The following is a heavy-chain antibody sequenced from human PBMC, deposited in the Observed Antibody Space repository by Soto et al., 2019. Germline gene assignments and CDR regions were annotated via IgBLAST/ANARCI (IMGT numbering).Heavy chain of an antibody. D-gene: IGHD3-16*01. V-gene: IGHV3-33*01. CDR1: GFTFSSYG. CDR3: ARDPWAADY. J-gene: IGHJ4*02. CDR2: IRGGGGNT. Sequence: GSLRLSCAASGFTFSSYGMHWVRQAPGKGLEWVSAIRGGGGNTYYADSVKGRFTISRDNSKNTVNLQMNSLRAEDTAVYYCARDPWAADYWGQGTLVTVSS.